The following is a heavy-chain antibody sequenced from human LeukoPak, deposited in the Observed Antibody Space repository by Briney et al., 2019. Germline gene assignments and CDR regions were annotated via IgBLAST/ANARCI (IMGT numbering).Heavy chain of an antibody. J-gene: IGHJ6*02. CDR1: GFTVDSNY. D-gene: IGHD3-16*01. CDR3: ARNQQLGGHSYYYYGMDV. Sequence: SGGSLRLSCAASGFTVDSNYLSWVRQAPGKGLEWVSTIYTGGNTYYAASVKGRFTISRDFPKNTVFLHMNSLRAEDTAIYYCARNQQLGGHSYYYYGMDVWGQGTTVTVSS. V-gene: IGHV3-53*01. CDR2: IYTGGNT.